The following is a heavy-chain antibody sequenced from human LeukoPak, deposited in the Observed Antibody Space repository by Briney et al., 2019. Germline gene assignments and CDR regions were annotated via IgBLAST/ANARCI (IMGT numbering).Heavy chain of an antibody. CDR3: ARESQDYYYYYMDV. CDR2: IYYSGST. CDR1: GGSISSYY. J-gene: IGHJ6*03. V-gene: IGHV4-59*01. Sequence: SETLSLTFTVSGGSISSYYWSWIRQPPGKGLEWIGYIYYSGSTNYNPSLKSRVTISVDTSKNQFSLKLSSVTAADTAVYYCARESQDYYYYYMDVWGKGTTVTVSS.